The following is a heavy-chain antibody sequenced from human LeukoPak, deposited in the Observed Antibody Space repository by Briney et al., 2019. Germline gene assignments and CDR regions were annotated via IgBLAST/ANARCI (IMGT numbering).Heavy chain of an antibody. CDR3: ARPLDSSNNYFDY. V-gene: IGHV3-23*01. D-gene: IGHD6-13*01. Sequence: GGSLRLSCTATGFTFGVFGMAWVRQAPGQGLEWVSTISADGSNIHQADSVKGRFTISRDNSGGTLYLQMNSLRAEDTAVYYCARPLDSSNNYFDYWGQGTLVTVSA. J-gene: IGHJ4*02. CDR2: ISADGSNI. CDR1: GFTFGVFG.